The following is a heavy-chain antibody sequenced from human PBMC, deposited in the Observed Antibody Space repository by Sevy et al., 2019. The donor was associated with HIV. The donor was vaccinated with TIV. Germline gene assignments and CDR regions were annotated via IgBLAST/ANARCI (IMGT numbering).Heavy chain of an antibody. CDR3: ARHGSAYSPINAGDFSPQGYYYYYYMDV. D-gene: IGHD3-3*01. J-gene: IGHJ6*03. Sequence: SETLSLTCTVSGGSISSSSYYWGWIRQPPGKGLEWIGSIYYSGSTYYNPSLKSRVTISVDTSKNQFSLKLSSVTAAVTAVYYCARHGSAYSPINAGDFSPQGYYYYYYMDVWGKGTTVTVSS. V-gene: IGHV4-39*01. CDR1: GGSISSSSYY. CDR2: IYYSGST.